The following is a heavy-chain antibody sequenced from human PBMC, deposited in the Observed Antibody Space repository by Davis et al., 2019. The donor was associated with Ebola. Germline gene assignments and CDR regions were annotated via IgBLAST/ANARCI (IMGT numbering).Heavy chain of an antibody. CDR2: IYYSGNT. V-gene: IGHV4-39*01. J-gene: IGHJ4*02. Sequence: SETLSLTCTVSGASISRTTNYYWGWIRQSPGKGLEWIGRIYYSGNTYYSQSLRSRVTMSVDSSKNQFSLELSSVTAADTAIYYCARRNYYYENFWGQGILVTVSS. CDR1: GASISRTTNYY. CDR3: ARRNYYYENF. D-gene: IGHD3-22*01.